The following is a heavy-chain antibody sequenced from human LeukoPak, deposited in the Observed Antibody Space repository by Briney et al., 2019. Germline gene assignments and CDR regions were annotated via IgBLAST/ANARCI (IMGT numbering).Heavy chain of an antibody. J-gene: IGHJ5*02. V-gene: IGHV4-61*02. CDR2: IYTSGST. CDR1: GGSISSGSYY. Sequence: PSETLSLTCTVSGGSISSGSYYWSWIRQPAGKGLEWIGRIYTSGSTNYNPSLKSRVTISVDTSKNQFSLKLSSVTAADTAVYYCARSDPGWLVNWFDPWGQGTLVTVSS. CDR3: ARSDPGWLVNWFDP. D-gene: IGHD6-19*01.